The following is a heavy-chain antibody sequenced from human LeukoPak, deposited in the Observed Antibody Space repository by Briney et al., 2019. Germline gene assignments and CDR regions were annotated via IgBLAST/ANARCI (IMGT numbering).Heavy chain of an antibody. J-gene: IGHJ4*02. V-gene: IGHV5-51*01. D-gene: IGHD2-21*02. CDR1: GYSFTSYW. CDR3: ARLAYCGGDCYSGLDY. CDR2: IYPGDSDT. Sequence: GESLKIYCKGSGYSFTSYWIGWVRQMPGKGLEWMGIIYPGDSDTRYSPSFQGQVTISADKSISTAYLQWSSLKASDTAMYYCARLAYCGGDCYSGLDYWGQGTLVTVSS.